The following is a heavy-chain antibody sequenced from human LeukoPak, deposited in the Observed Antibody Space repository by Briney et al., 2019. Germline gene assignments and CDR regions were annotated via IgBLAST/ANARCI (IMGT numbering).Heavy chain of an antibody. CDR3: AKTEVGALEPIYYFDY. CDR1: GFTFSSYA. CDR2: TSGSGGST. J-gene: IGHJ4*02. V-gene: IGHV3-23*01. D-gene: IGHD1-26*01. Sequence: GGSLRLSCAASGFTFSSYAVSWVRQAPGKGLEWVSATSGSGGSTYYADSVKGRFTISRDNSKNTLYLQMNSLRAEDTAVYYCAKTEVGALEPIYYFDYWGQGTLVTVSS.